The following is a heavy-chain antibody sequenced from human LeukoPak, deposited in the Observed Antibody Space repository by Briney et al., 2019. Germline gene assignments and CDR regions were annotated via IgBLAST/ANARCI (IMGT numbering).Heavy chain of an antibody. CDR2: INSNSGGT. CDR3: AREKVEGANWFDL. D-gene: IGHD2-15*01. Sequence: GASVKVSCKASGYTFTGYYMHWVRQAPGQGLEWMGWINSNSGGTNYAQKFQGRVTMTRDTSISTVYMELSRLRSDDTAVYYCAREKVEGANWFDLWGQGTLVTVFS. V-gene: IGHV1-2*02. J-gene: IGHJ5*02. CDR1: GYTFTGYY.